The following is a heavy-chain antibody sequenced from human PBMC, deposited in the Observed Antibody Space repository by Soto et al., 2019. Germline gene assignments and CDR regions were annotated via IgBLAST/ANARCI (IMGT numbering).Heavy chain of an antibody. J-gene: IGHJ6*02. CDR1: GRTFRHSA. Sequence: QVQLVQAGAEVKKPGSSVKVSCKASGRTFRHSAISWVRRAPGQGLEWMAGIIPIFGTANYAQKFQGRVTVTADESTSTAYMELYSLRSEDTAVYYCAIPPEGGYKDGMDVWGQGTTVTVSS. D-gene: IGHD5-12*01. V-gene: IGHV1-69*01. CDR2: IIPIFGTA. CDR3: AIPPEGGYKDGMDV.